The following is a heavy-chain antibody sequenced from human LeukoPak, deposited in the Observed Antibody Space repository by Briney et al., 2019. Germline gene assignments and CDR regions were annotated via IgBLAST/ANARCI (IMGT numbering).Heavy chain of an antibody. V-gene: IGHV4-30-4*08. CDR2: ISYSGST. J-gene: IGHJ6*03. CDR1: AGSISSGDYY. Sequence: PSETLSLTCTVSAGSISSGDYYWSWIRQPPGKGLEWIGYISYSGSTYYNPSLRSRITISVDTSKNQFSLRLTSVTAADTAVYYCARDLSGPNYYYYYMDVWGKGTTVTVSS. CDR3: ARDLSGPNYYYYYMDV. D-gene: IGHD3-3*01.